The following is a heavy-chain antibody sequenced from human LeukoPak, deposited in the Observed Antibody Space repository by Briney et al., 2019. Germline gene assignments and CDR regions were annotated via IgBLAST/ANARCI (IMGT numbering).Heavy chain of an antibody. Sequence: GGSLRLSCAASGFTLSSYALSWVRQAPGKGLEWVSALSGSGGSTYNADSVKGRFTISRDNSKNTLYLQMNSLRAADTAVYYCAKSTAYYYGSGSYSDYWGQGTLVTVSS. V-gene: IGHV3-23*01. D-gene: IGHD3-10*01. CDR1: GFTLSSYA. CDR2: LSGSGGST. CDR3: AKSTAYYYGSGSYSDY. J-gene: IGHJ4*02.